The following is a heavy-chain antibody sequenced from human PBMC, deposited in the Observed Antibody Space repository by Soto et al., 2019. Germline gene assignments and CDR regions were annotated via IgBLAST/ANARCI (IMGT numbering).Heavy chain of an antibody. CDR2: ISAYNGNT. CDR3: ARDLEDIVVVVAAPEYNWFDP. V-gene: IGHV1-18*01. CDR1: GYTFTSYG. Sequence: GASVKVSCKASGYTFTSYGISWVRQAPGQGLEWMGWISAYNGNTNYAQKLQGRVTMTTDTSTSTAYMELRSLRSDDTAVYYCARDLEDIVVVVAAPEYNWFDPWGQGTLVTVSS. D-gene: IGHD2-15*01. J-gene: IGHJ5*02.